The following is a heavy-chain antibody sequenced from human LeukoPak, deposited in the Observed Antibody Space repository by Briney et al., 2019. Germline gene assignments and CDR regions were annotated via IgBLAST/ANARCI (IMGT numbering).Heavy chain of an antibody. CDR3: ERGSFWALDY. CDR1: GFTFSSYE. D-gene: IGHD7-27*01. CDR2: IGSSGGTI. J-gene: IGHJ4*02. Sequence: GALRLSCAASGFTFSSYEMNWVRQTPGKGLEWVSYIGSSGGTIYYADSVKGRFTISRDNAKNSLYLQMNSLRAEDTAVHYCERGSFWALDYWGQGTLVTVSS. V-gene: IGHV3-48*03.